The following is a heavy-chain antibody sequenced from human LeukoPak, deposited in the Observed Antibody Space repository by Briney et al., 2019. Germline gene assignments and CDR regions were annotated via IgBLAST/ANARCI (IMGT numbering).Heavy chain of an antibody. V-gene: IGHV1-8*01. CDR1: GYTFTSCD. Sequence: ASVKVSCKASGYTFTSCDINWVRQATGQGLEWMGWMNPNSGNTGYAQKFQGRVTMTRNTSISTAYMELSSLRSEDTAVYYCARVVGAKVNYYGMDVWGQGTTVTVSS. D-gene: IGHD1-26*01. CDR2: MNPNSGNT. CDR3: ARVVGAKVNYYGMDV. J-gene: IGHJ6*02.